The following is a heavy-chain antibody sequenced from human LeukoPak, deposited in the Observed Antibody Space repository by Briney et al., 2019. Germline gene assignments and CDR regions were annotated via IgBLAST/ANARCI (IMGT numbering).Heavy chain of an antibody. V-gene: IGHV5-51*01. CDR2: IYPGDSDT. Sequence: GESLKISCKGSGYSFTSYWIGWVRQMPGKGLEWMGIIYPGDSDTRYSPSFQGQVTISADKSISTAYLQWSSLKASGTAMYYCARPLYGGKKRGVAFDIWGQGTMVTVSS. D-gene: IGHD4-23*01. CDR3: ARPLYGGKKRGVAFDI. J-gene: IGHJ3*02. CDR1: GYSFTSYW.